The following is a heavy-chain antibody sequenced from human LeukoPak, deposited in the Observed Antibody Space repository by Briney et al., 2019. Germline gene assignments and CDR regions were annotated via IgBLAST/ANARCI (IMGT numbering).Heavy chain of an antibody. V-gene: IGHV4-30-2*01. CDR1: GDSISSGTYS. CDR2: ISHSGGT. CDR3: ARGLIVPSTIFDY. Sequence: SEALSLTCAVSGDSISSGTYSWTWIRQPPGKGLEWIGFISHSGGTYYNPSLKSRVTMSVDRSENQFSLKLSSVTAADTAVYYCARGLIVPSTIFDYWGQGALVTVSS. D-gene: IGHD2-2*01. J-gene: IGHJ4*02.